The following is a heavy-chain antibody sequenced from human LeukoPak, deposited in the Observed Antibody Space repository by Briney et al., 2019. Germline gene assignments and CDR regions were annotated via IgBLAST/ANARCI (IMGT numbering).Heavy chain of an antibody. CDR1: GASVSSGSYY. V-gene: IGHV4-61*01. Sequence: SETPSLTCTVSGASVSSGSYYWSWIRQPPGKGLEWIGYMYNSGSTNYNPSLKSRVTISVDMSKDQFSLKLNSVIAADTAMYYCARGGGAQRGYTYDFWGQGTLVTVSS. CDR2: MYNSGST. D-gene: IGHD5-18*01. CDR3: ARGGGAQRGYTYDF. J-gene: IGHJ4*02.